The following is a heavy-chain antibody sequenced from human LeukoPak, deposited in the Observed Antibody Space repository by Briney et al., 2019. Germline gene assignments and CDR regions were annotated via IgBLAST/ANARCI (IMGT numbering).Heavy chain of an antibody. D-gene: IGHD4-17*01. V-gene: IGHV4-39*01. CDR3: ARHTSGIGGTTVTTPSDY. CDR1: GGSISSSSYY. J-gene: IGHJ4*02. CDR2: IYYSGST. Sequence: SETLSLTCTVSGGSISSSSYYWGWIRQPPGKGLEWIGSIYYSGSTYYNPSLKSRVTISVDTSKNQLSLKLSSVTAADTAVYYCARHTSGIGGTTVTTPSDYWGQGTLVTVSS.